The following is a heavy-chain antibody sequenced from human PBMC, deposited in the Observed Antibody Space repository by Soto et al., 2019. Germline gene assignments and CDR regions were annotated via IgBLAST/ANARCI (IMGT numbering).Heavy chain of an antibody. D-gene: IGHD2-21*02. Sequence: AVKVSCKASGCTFSSYAISWVRQAPGQGLEWMGGIIPIFGTANYAQKFQGRVTITADESTSTAYMELSSLRSEDTAVYYCARGPGGSPYCGGDCYLDYYGMDVWGQGTTVTVSS. J-gene: IGHJ6*02. V-gene: IGHV1-69*13. CDR3: ARGPGGSPYCGGDCYLDYYGMDV. CDR2: IIPIFGTA. CDR1: GCTFSSYA.